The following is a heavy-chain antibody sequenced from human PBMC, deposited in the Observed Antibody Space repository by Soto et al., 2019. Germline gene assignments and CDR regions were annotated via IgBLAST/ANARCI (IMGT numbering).Heavy chain of an antibody. V-gene: IGHV3-33*01. D-gene: IGHD3-3*01. CDR1: GFTFSSFG. J-gene: IGHJ6*02. CDR3: ARDASYYSLWSGYYPSRNGMDV. CDR2: IWYDGSKK. Sequence: QVQVVESGGGVVQPGRSLRLSCAASGFTFSSFGMHWVRQAPGKGLEWVSLIWYDGSKKSYGDSVKGRFTISRDNSRNTVYLKMNSLRADDTAVYYCARDASYYSLWSGYYPSRNGMDVWGQGTPVTVS.